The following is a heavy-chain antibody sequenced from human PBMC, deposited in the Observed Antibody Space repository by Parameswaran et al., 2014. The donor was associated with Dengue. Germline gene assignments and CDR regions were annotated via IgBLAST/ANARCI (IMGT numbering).Heavy chain of an antibody. Sequence: VRQMPGKGLEWMGIIYPGDSDTRYSPSFQGQVTISADKSISTAYLQWSSLKASDTAMYYCARGGGYDFWSGPIWNAFDIWGQGTMVTVSS. J-gene: IGHJ3*02. D-gene: IGHD3-3*01. V-gene: IGHV5-51*01. CDR3: ARGGGYDFWSGPIWNAFDI. CDR2: IYPGDSDT.